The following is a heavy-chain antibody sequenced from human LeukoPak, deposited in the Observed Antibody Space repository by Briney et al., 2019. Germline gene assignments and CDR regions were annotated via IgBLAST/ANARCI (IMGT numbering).Heavy chain of an antibody. CDR1: GFTFSSYE. V-gene: IGHV3-48*03. CDR3: ARVWSPVVVITFDY. Sequence: PGGSLRLSCAASGFTFSSYEMNWVRQAPGKGLEWVSYISSSDSTIYYTDSVKGRFTISRDNAKNSLYLQMNSLRAEDTAVYYCARVWSPVVVITFDYWGQGTLVTVSS. J-gene: IGHJ4*02. CDR2: ISSSDSTI. D-gene: IGHD3-22*01.